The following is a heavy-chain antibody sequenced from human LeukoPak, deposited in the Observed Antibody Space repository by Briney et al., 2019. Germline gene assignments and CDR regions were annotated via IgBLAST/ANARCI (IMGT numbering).Heavy chain of an antibody. J-gene: IGHJ4*02. CDR1: GFTVSNNF. CDR3: ARDAGALTC. D-gene: IGHD3-10*01. V-gene: IGHV3-66*01. CDR2: IYNDGST. Sequence: GGSLRLSCAASGFTVSNNFMNWVGQAPAKGLEWVSLIYNDGSTYYAESVKGRFTISRDNSKNTLYLQMNNLRPEDTAVYYCARDAGALTCWGQGTLVTVSS.